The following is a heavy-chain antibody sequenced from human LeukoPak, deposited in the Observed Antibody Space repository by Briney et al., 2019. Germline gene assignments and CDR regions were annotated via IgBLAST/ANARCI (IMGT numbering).Heavy chain of an antibody. V-gene: IGHV3-74*01. CDR2: IKTDGVTT. Sequence: GGSLRLSCAASGFTVSSNYMSWVRQAPGKGLVWVSRIKTDGVTTNYADSVKGRFTISRDNAKNTLYLQMNSLRAEDTAVYYCARTYDFWSGSQYCFDSWGQGTLVTVSS. D-gene: IGHD3-3*01. J-gene: IGHJ4*02. CDR1: GFTVSSNY. CDR3: ARTYDFWSGSQYCFDS.